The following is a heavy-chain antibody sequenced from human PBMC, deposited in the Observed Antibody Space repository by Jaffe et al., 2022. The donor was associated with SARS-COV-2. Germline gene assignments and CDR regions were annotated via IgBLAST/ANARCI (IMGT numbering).Heavy chain of an antibody. CDR1: GFTFSSYA. CDR2: ISGSGGST. Sequence: EVQLLESGGGLVQPGGSLRLSCAASGFTFSSYAMSWVRQAPGKGLEWVSAISGSGGSTYYADSVKGRFTISRDNSKNTLYLQMNSLRAEDTAVYYCAKSHYCTNGVCPTGLDYWGQGTLVTVSS. J-gene: IGHJ4*02. D-gene: IGHD2-8*01. V-gene: IGHV3-23*01. CDR3: AKSHYCTNGVCPTGLDY.